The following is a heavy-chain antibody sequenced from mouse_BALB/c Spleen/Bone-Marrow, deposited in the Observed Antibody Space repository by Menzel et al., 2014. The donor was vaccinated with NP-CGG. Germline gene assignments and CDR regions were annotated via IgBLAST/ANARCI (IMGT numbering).Heavy chain of an antibody. J-gene: IGHJ2*01. V-gene: IGHV14-3*02. CDR1: GFNIKDIY. Sequence: VQLQQSAAELVKPGASVKLSCTASGFNIKDIYMHWVKQRPEQGLEWIGRIDPANGDTKYDPKFQGKATITADTSSNTAYLQLSSLTSEDTAVYYCARDYGPFDYWGQGTTLTVSS. D-gene: IGHD1-2*01. CDR2: IDPANGDT. CDR3: ARDYGPFDY.